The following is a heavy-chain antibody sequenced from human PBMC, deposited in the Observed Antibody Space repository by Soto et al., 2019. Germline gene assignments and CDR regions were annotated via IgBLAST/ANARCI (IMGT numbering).Heavy chain of an antibody. Sequence: GPSVKVSCKASGYTFTNSDINLVRQAPGQCLEWMGWMNPDSGHAAYAQKFQGRVTLTTSTSTSTVYMEMRSLGSEDTAVYYCARRPHCSGGICYYGLDNWGQGTLVTVSS. CDR1: GYTFTNSD. J-gene: IGHJ4*02. CDR2: MNPDSGHA. D-gene: IGHD2-15*01. V-gene: IGHV1-8*01. CDR3: ARRPHCSGGICYYGLDN.